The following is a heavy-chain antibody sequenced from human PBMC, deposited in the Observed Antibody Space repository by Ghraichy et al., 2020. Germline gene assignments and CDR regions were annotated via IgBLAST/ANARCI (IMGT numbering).Heavy chain of an antibody. CDR2: TYYRSKWYN. V-gene: IGHV6-1*01. CDR1: GDSVSSNSAA. J-gene: IGHJ4*02. Sequence: SETLSLTCAISGDSVSSNSAAWNWVRQSPSRGLEWLGRTYYRSKWYNDYAVSVKSRITINPDTSKNHFSLQLNSVTPEDTGVYYCARLAAGGENSFDYWGQGTLVTVSS. D-gene: IGHD6-25*01. CDR3: ARLAAGGENSFDY.